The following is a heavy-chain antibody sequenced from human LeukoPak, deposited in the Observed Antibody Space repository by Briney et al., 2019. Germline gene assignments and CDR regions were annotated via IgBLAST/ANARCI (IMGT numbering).Heavy chain of an antibody. CDR3: ARDPFYYDAAGSDDY. V-gene: IGHV3-21*01. CDR2: ISGGSTYI. CDR1: EFTFNSYS. J-gene: IGHJ4*02. Sequence: GGSLRLSCAASEFTFNSYSFNWIRQPPGGRLEWVSSISGGSTYIYYSDSVKGRFTVSRDNAKNSLFLQMNNLRAEDTAVYYCARDPFYYDAAGSDDYWGQGTLVTVSS. D-gene: IGHD3-22*01.